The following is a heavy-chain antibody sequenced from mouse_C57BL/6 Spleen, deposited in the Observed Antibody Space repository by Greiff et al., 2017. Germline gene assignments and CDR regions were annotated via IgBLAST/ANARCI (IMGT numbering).Heavy chain of an antibody. CDR3: ARGRLGGYYFDY. J-gene: IGHJ2*01. CDR2: IDPSDSYT. D-gene: IGHD3-1*01. CDR1: GYTFTSYW. Sequence: VQLQQSGAELVMPGASVKLSCKASGYTFTSYWMHWVKQRPGQGLEWIGEIDPSDSYTNYNQKFKGKSTLTVDKSSSTAYMQLSSLTSEDSAVYYCARGRLGGYYFDYWGQGTTLTVSS. V-gene: IGHV1-69*01.